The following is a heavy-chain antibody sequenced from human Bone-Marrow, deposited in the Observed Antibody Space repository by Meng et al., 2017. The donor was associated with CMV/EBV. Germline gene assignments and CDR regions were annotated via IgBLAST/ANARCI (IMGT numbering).Heavy chain of an antibody. Sequence: GGSLRLSCAASGFTVSSHYMSWVRQAPGKGLEWVSVIYSGGSTYYADSVKGRFTISRDNSKNTLYLQMNSLRAEDTAVYYCASITYYYDSSGVHWGQGTLVTVSS. V-gene: IGHV3-66*02. D-gene: IGHD3-22*01. CDR3: ASITYYYDSSGVH. J-gene: IGHJ4*02. CDR1: GFTVSSHY. CDR2: IYSGGST.